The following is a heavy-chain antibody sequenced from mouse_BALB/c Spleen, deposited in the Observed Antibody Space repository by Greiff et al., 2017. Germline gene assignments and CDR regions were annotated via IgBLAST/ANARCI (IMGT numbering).Heavy chain of an antibody. Sequence: EVKLEESGGGLVQPGGSMKLSCVASGFTFSSYWMSWVRQSPEKGLEWVAEIRLKSDNYATHYAESVKGKFTISRDDSKSRLYLQMNSLRAEDTGIYYCTRDYGYVRFAYWGQGTLVTVSA. CDR1: GFTFSSYW. D-gene: IGHD1-2*01. CDR3: TRDYGYVRFAY. J-gene: IGHJ3*01. V-gene: IGHV6-6*02. CDR2: IRLKSDNYAT.